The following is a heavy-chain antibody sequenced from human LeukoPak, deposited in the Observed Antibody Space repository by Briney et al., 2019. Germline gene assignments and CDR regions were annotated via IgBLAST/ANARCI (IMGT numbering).Heavy chain of an antibody. CDR2: INPNSGGT. CDR3: ANLRGPSMVLLV. D-gene: IGHD3-10*01. CDR1: GYTFTGYY. J-gene: IGHJ4*02. Sequence: ASVKVSCKASGYTFTGYYMDWVRQAPGQGREGMGWINPNSGGTNYAQKFQGRVTMTRDTSISTAYMELSRLRSDDTAVYYCANLRGPSMVLLVWGQGTLVTVSS. V-gene: IGHV1-2*02.